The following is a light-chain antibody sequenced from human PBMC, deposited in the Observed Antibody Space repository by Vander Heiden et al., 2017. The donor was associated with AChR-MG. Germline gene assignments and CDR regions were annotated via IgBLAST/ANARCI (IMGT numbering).Light chain of an antibody. J-gene: IGKJ4*01. CDR1: QSISIY. Sequence: DIQMTQSPSSLSASEGDSVTITCRANQSISIYLSWYQQKPGKAPKLLIYGASTVQSWVPDFTLTISSLQPEYFAIYYCQQGYSPPLTFGGGTRVDIK. CDR2: GAS. CDR3: QQGYSPPLT. V-gene: IGKV1-39*01.